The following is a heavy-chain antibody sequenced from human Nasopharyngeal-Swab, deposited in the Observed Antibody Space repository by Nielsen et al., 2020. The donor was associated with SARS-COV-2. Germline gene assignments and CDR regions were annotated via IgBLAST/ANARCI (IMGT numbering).Heavy chain of an antibody. J-gene: IGHJ6*03. CDR1: GGSFSGYY. CDR2: INHSGST. D-gene: IGHD3-16*01. V-gene: IGHV4-34*01. CDR3: ARGFMYYMDV. Sequence: GSLRLSCAVYGGSFSGYYWSWIRQPPGKGLEWIGEINHSGSTNYNPSLKSRVTISVDTSKNQFSLKLSSVTAADTAVYYCARGFMYYMDVWGKGNPGHRLL.